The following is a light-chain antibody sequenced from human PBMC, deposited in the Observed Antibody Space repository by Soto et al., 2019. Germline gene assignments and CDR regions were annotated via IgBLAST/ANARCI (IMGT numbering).Light chain of an antibody. CDR1: SSNVGGYNY. CDR2: EVT. CDR3: SSFTSSNTWL. J-gene: IGLJ3*02. V-gene: IGLV2-14*01. Sequence: QSVLTQPASVSGSPGQSITMSCTGTSSNVGGYNYVSWYQQYPGKAPKLMIFEVTNRPSGVSDRFSGSKSGNTASLTISGLQAEDEADYYCSSFTSSNTWLFGGGTKLTVL.